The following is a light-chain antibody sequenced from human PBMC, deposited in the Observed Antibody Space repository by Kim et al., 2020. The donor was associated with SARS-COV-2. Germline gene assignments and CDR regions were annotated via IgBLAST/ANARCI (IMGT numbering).Light chain of an antibody. CDR1: RNVDHF. CDR2: GSS. CDR3: QQSDSSLYT. J-gene: IGKJ2*01. Sequence: SASVGDTVTITCRASRNVDHFLNWYQHKEGNAPKLLIYGSSTSQRGVPSRFTGSGSGTFFTLTINSLQREDFGTYYCQQSDSSLYTFGQGTKVEI. V-gene: IGKV1-39*01.